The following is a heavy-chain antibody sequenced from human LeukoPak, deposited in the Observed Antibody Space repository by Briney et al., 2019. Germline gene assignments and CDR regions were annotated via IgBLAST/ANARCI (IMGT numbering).Heavy chain of an antibody. V-gene: IGHV3-30*02. D-gene: IGHD2-15*01. CDR1: GFIFSSYD. Sequence: GGSLRLSCVASGFIFSSYDIHWVCQAPGKGLEWVAFIRFDGSNGYYTDSVKGRFTISRDNSKNTLYLHMSSLRTEDTAVYYCARVFRGYYFDYWGQGTLVTVSS. CDR2: IRFDGSNG. CDR3: ARVFRGYYFDY. J-gene: IGHJ4*02.